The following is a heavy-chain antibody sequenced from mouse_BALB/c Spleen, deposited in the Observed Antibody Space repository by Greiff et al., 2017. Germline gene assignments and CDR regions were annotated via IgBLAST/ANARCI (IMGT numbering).Heavy chain of an antibody. CDR2: ISSGGSYT. J-gene: IGHJ3*01. D-gene: IGHD2-14*01. CDR3: ARHGEVRGWFAY. Sequence: EVQLQESGGDLVKPGGSLKLSCAASGFTFSSYGMSWVRQTPDKRLEWVATISSGGSYTYYPDSVKGRFTISRDNAKNTLYLQMSSLKSEDTAMYYCARHGEVRGWFAYWGQGTLVTVSA. V-gene: IGHV5-6*01. CDR1: GFTFSSYG.